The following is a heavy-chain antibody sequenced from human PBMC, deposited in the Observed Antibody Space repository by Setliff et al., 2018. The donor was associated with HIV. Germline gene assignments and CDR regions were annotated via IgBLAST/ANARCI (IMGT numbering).Heavy chain of an antibody. CDR1: GGSVSSGSYY. J-gene: IGHJ4*02. Sequence: PSETLSLTCSVSGGSVSSGSYYWGWIRQPPGKGLEWIGTLYFTGSTYYNSSLKSRVTISVDTSKNQFSLKLSSVTAADTAVYYCAAGLHYYDSTGYPLTFDYWGQGALVTVSS. CDR3: AAGLHYYDSTGYPLTFDY. CDR2: LYFTGST. V-gene: IGHV4-39*01. D-gene: IGHD3-22*01.